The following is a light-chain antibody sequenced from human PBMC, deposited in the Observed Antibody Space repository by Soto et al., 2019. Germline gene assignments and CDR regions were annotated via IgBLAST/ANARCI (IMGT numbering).Light chain of an antibody. V-gene: IGKV1-5*01. CDR1: QTISNW. CDR3: QQYNTYPLT. CDR2: DAS. Sequence: DIQMTQSPSTLSASVGDRVTITCRASQTISNWMAWYPQKPGTAPKVLIFDASTLDGGVPSRFSGRRSGTDFTLTISSLQPSDFATYYCQQYNTYPLTFVGGTKV. J-gene: IGKJ4*01.